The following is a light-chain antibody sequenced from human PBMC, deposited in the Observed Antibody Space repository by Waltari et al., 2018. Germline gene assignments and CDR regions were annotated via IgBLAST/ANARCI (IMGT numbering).Light chain of an antibody. J-gene: IGKJ3*01. CDR1: QSLLHSNGYNF. CDR2: LAS. Sequence: DIVMTQSPLSLPVTPGEPASISCRSSQSLLHSNGYNFLEWCLQKPGQSPQLLIHLASNRASGVPDRFSGSGSGTDFTLKISRLEAEDVGVYYCMQALQTPFTFGPGTKVHIK. V-gene: IGKV2-28*01. CDR3: MQALQTPFT.